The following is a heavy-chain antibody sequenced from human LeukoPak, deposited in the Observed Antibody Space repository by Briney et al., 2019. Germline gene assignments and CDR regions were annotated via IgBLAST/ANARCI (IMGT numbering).Heavy chain of an antibody. J-gene: IGHJ4*02. CDR3: AKWGDYDILTGYYVSDF. Sequence: GASLRLSCAASGFIFRNYAMSWVRQAPGKGLEWVSAITGSGDTTYYADSVKGRFTVSRDNSKNPLYVEMNTLRAEDTAVYYCAKWGDYDILTGYYVSDFWGQGTLVTVSS. V-gene: IGHV3-23*01. CDR1: GFIFRNYA. CDR2: ITGSGDTT. D-gene: IGHD3-9*01.